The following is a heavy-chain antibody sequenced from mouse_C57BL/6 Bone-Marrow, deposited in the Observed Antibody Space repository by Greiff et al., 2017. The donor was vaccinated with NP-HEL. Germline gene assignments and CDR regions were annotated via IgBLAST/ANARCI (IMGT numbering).Heavy chain of an antibody. CDR3: ARSYYGSSKDFDV. CDR1: GYAFTNYL. J-gene: IGHJ1*03. V-gene: IGHV1-54*01. CDR2: INPGSGGT. D-gene: IGHD1-1*01. Sequence: QVQLQQSGAELVRPGTSVKVSCKASGYAFTNYLIEWVKQRPGQGLEWIGVINPGSGGTNYNEKLKGKATLTADKSSSTAYMQLSSLTSEDSAVYFCARSYYGSSKDFDVWGTGTTVTVSS.